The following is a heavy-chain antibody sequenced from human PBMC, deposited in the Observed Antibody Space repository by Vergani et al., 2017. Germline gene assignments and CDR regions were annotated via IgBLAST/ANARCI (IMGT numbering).Heavy chain of an antibody. CDR3: ARDSSKWLRQPMVEDY. J-gene: IGHJ4*02. Sequence: QVQLVESGGGVVQPGRSLRLSCAASGFTFSSYGMHWVRQAPGKGLEWVAVISYDGSNKYYADSVKGRFTISRDNSKNTLYLQMNSLRAEDTAVYYCARDSSKWLRQPMVEDYWGQGTLVTVSS. CDR2: ISYDGSNK. V-gene: IGHV3-30*03. D-gene: IGHD5-12*01. CDR1: GFTFSSYG.